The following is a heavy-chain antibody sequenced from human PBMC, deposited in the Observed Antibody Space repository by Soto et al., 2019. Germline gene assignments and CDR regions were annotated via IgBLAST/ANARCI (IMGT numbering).Heavy chain of an antibody. D-gene: IGHD3-9*01. CDR2: IYYSGST. CDR1: GGSISSGGYY. CDR3: ARDSRVYDILIGTGWRPYRAMDV. J-gene: IGHJ6*02. Sequence: SETLSLTCTVSGGSISSGGYYWSWIRQHPGKGLEWIGYIYYSGSTYYNPSLKSRVTISVDTSKNQFSLKLSSVTAADTAVYYCARDSRVYDILIGTGWRPYRAMDVWGQGIT. V-gene: IGHV4-31*03.